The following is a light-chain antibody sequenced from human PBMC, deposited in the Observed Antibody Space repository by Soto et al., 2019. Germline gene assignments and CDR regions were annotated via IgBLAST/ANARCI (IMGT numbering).Light chain of an antibody. CDR2: AAS. V-gene: IGKV1-27*01. CDR1: QTISNW. J-gene: IGKJ1*01. Sequence: DIQMTQSPSTLSASVRDRVTITCRASQTISNWLAWYQQKPGKVPKLLIYAASTLQSGVPSRFSGSGSGTDFTLTISSLQPEDVATYYCQKYNSAPQTFGQGTKVDIK. CDR3: QKYNSAPQT.